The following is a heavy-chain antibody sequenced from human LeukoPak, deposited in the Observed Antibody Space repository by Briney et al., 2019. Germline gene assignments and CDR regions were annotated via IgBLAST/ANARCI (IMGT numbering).Heavy chain of an antibody. CDR2: ISSSSSYI. CDR1: GFTFSSYS. V-gene: IGHV3-21*01. CDR3: ARLRGCSSTSCYPDY. Sequence: KPGGSLRLSCAASGFTFSSYSMNWVRQAPGKGLEWVSSISSSSSYIYYADSVKGRFTISRDNAKNSLYLQMNSLRVEDTAVYYCARLRGCSSTSCYPDYWGQGTLVTVSS. D-gene: IGHD2-2*01. J-gene: IGHJ4*02.